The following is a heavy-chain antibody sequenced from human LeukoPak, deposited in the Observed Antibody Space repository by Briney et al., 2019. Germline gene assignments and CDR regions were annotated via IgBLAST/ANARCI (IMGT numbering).Heavy chain of an antibody. V-gene: IGHV3-23*01. CDR3: AKGLVLRAYCGGDCFNWFDP. J-gene: IGHJ5*02. CDR2: ISGSGGST. Sequence: GGSLRLSCAASGFTFSSYAMSWVRQAPGKGLEWVSAISGSGGSTYYADPVKGRFTISRDNSKNTRYLQMNSLRAEDTAVYYCAKGLVLRAYCGGDCFNWFDPWGQGTLVTVSS. CDR1: GFTFSSYA. D-gene: IGHD2-21*02.